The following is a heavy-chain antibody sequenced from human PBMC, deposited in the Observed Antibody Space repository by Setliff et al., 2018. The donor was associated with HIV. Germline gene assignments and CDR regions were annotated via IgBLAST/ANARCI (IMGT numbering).Heavy chain of an antibody. J-gene: IGHJ4*02. Sequence: SETLSLTCAVHGGPLTDHYWNWIRQSPGKGLEWIAEVHHTGYLNYNPSLKSRVTISRDPSTKQFSLKMTSMTAADTAVYYCARLTTTYYYDSSAYYHPVWGQGTLVTVSS. V-gene: IGHV4-34*01. D-gene: IGHD3-22*01. CDR1: GGPLTDHY. CDR2: VHHTGYL. CDR3: ARLTTTYYYDSSAYYHPV.